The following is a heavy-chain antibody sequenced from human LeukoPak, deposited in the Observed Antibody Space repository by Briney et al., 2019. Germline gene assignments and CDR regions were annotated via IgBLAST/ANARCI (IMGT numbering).Heavy chain of an antibody. CDR1: GFTFNAYN. D-gene: IGHD3-22*01. J-gene: IGHJ4*02. Sequence: ASVKVSCKASGFTFNAYNIHWVRQAPGQGLEWMGWINPKSGGANYAQKFQGRVTMTWDTSISTAYMELSRLRSDDTAVYYCARGTYYDSSGYSGVRLFDYWGQGTLLTVSS. CDR2: INPKSGGA. CDR3: ARGTYYDSSGYSGVRLFDY. V-gene: IGHV1-2*02.